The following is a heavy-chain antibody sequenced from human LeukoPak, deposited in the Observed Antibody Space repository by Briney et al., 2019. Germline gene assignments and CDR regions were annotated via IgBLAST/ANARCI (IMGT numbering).Heavy chain of an antibody. CDR1: GYTFTSYG. CDR2: ISAYNGNT. Sequence: ASVKVSCKASGYTFTSYGISWVRQAPGQGLEWVGWISAYNGNTNYAQKLQGRVTMTTDTSTSTAYMELRSLRSDDTAVYYCARVLEDGYNLGRNYYYYMDVWGKGTTVT. CDR3: ARVLEDGYNLGRNYYYYMDV. J-gene: IGHJ6*03. D-gene: IGHD5-24*01. V-gene: IGHV1-18*01.